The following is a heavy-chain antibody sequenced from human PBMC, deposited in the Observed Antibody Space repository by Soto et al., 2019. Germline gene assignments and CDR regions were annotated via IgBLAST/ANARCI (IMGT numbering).Heavy chain of an antibody. CDR3: AKDGSTIFGVVIITPYYYYGMDV. CDR1: GFTFSSYA. Sequence: EVQLLESGGGLVQPGGSLRLSCAASGFTFSSYAMSWVRQAPGKGLEWVSAISGSGGSTYYADSVKGRFTISRDNSKTTQFLQMNSLRAEDTAVYYCAKDGSTIFGVVIITPYYYYGMDVWGQGTTVTVSS. CDR2: ISGSGGST. V-gene: IGHV3-23*01. J-gene: IGHJ6*02. D-gene: IGHD3-3*01.